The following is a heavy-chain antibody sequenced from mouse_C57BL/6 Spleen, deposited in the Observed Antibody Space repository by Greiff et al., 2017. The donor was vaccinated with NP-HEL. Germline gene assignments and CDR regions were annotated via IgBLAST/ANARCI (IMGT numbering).Heavy chain of an antibody. CDR2: ISSGSSTI. V-gene: IGHV5-17*01. J-gene: IGHJ3*01. CDR3: ARDCEGKLFAY. CDR1: GFTFSDYG. Sequence: EVKLVESGGGLVKPGGSLKLSCAASGFTFSDYGMHWVRQAPEKGLEWVAYISSGSSTIYYADTVKGRFTISRDNAKNTLFLQMTSLRSEDTAMYYCARDCEGKLFAYWGQGTLVTVSA.